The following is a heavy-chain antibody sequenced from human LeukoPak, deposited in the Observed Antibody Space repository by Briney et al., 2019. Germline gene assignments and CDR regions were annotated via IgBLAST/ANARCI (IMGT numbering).Heavy chain of an antibody. Sequence: ASVKVSCKASGYTFTSYDINWVRQAPGQGLEWMGRINPNSGGTNYAKKCQGRVTMTRDTSISTAYMELSRLRSDDTAVYYCAKREHGGAGYGTFDYWGQGTLVTVSS. J-gene: IGHJ4*02. CDR2: INPNSGGT. V-gene: IGHV1-2*06. CDR1: GYTFTSYD. CDR3: AKREHGGAGYGTFDY. D-gene: IGHD6-13*01.